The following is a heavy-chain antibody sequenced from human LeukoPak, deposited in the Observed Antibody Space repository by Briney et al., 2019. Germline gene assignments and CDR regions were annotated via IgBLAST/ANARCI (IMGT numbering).Heavy chain of an antibody. V-gene: IGHV3-23*01. D-gene: IGHD3-10*01. Sequence: GGSLRLSCAASGFTFSSYAMSWVRQAPGKGLEWVSTISGSGGGTYYADSVKGRFTISRDNSKNTLYLQMNSLRAEDTAVYYCARDVATMVRGVTQNWFDPWGQGTLVTVSS. CDR2: ISGSGGGT. CDR3: ARDVATMVRGVTQNWFDP. CDR1: GFTFSSYA. J-gene: IGHJ5*02.